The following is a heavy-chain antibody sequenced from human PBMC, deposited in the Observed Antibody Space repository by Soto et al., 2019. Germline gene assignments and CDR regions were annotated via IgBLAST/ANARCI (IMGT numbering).Heavy chain of an antibody. D-gene: IGHD2-2*01. J-gene: IGHJ4*02. V-gene: IGHV1-18*01. Sequence: ASVKVSCKASGYTFTSYGISWVRQAPGQGLEWMGWISAYNGNTNYAQKLQGRVTMTTDTSTSTAYMELRSLRSDDTAVYYCARDLAERYCSSTSCYSVDIAQRPFDYWGQGTLVTVSS. CDR1: GYTFTSYG. CDR3: ARDLAERYCSSTSCYSVDIAQRPFDY. CDR2: ISAYNGNT.